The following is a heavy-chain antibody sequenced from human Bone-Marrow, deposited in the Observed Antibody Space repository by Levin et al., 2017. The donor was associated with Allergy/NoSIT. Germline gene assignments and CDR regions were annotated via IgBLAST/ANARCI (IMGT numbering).Heavy chain of an antibody. CDR1: GGSISSSY. J-gene: IGHJ5*02. V-gene: IGHV4-59*01. CDR2: IYYSGST. CDR3: ARKAAAGPYNWFDP. D-gene: IGHD6-13*01. Sequence: SQTLSLTCTVSGGSISSSYWSWIRQPPGKGLEWIGYIYYSGSTNYNPSLKSRVTISVDTSKNQFSLKLSSVTAADTAVYYCARKAAAGPYNWFDPWGQGTLVTVSS.